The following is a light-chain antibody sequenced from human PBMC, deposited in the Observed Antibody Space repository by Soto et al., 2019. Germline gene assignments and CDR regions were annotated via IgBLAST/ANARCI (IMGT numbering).Light chain of an antibody. CDR1: SSDVGSYSL. CDR3: CSYAGSGTYVV. CDR2: EVT. V-gene: IGLV2-23*02. J-gene: IGLJ2*01. Sequence: QSALTQPASVSGSPGQSITISCTGTSSDVGSYSLVSWYQQHPGKVPKLMISEVTKRPSGVSNRFSGSKSGNTASLTISGLQAEDEADYYCCSYAGSGTYVVFGGGTKLTVL.